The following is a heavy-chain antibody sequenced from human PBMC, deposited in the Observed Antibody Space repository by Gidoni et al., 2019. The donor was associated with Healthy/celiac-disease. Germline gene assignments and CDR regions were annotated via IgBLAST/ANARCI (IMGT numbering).Heavy chain of an antibody. J-gene: IGHJ5*02. Sequence: FSSYAISWVRQAPGQGLEWMGGIIPIFGTANYAQKFQGRVTITADESTSTAYMELSSLRSEDTAVYYCASNYYDSSGYSNWFDPWGQGTLVTVSS. CDR3: ASNYYDSSGYSNWFDP. CDR1: FSSYA. V-gene: IGHV1-69*01. D-gene: IGHD3-22*01. CDR2: IIPIFGTA.